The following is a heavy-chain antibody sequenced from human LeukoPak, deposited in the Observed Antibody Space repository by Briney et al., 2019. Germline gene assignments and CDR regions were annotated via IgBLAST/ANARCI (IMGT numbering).Heavy chain of an antibody. V-gene: IGHV3-7*01. CDR1: GFTFSSYW. CDR2: IKQDGSEK. CDR3: ASQYCSSTSCPGAIDY. Sequence: GGSLRLSCAASGFTFSSYWMSWVRQAPGKGLEWVANIKQDGSEKYYVDSVKGRFTISRDNAKNSLYLQMNSLRAADTAVYYCASQYCSSTSCPGAIDYWGQGTLVTVSS. D-gene: IGHD2-2*01. J-gene: IGHJ4*02.